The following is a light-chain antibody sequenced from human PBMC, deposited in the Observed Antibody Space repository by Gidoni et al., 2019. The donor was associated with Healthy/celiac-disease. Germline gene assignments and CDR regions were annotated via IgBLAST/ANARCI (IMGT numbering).Light chain of an antibody. CDR1: QSISSY. CDR2: AAS. J-gene: IGKJ5*01. CDR3: QQSYRTPIT. V-gene: IGKV1-39*01. Sequence: IQITQSPSSLSASVGERVTITCSGSQSISSYLNWYQQKPGKAPKLLIYAASSFQSGVPSRFSGSGSGTDFTLTISSLKPEDFATYYCQQSYRTPITFGQGTRLEIK.